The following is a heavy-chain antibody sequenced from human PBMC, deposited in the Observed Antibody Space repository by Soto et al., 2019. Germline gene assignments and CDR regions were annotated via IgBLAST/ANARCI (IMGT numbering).Heavy chain of an antibody. J-gene: IGHJ4*02. CDR3: ARNLRLGYCSGCSCPPGY. CDR1: GYTFTSYD. V-gene: IGHV1-8*01. D-gene: IGHD2-15*01. Sequence: QVQLVQSGAEVKKPGASVKVSCKASGYTFTSYDINWVRQATGQGLEWMGWMNPNSGNTGYAQKFQGRVTMTRNTSISTAYMELSSLRSEDTAVYYCARNLRLGYCSGCSCPPGYWGQGTLVTVSS. CDR2: MNPNSGNT.